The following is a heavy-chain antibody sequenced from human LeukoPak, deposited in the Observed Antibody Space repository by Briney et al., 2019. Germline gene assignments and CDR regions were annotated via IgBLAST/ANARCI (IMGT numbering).Heavy chain of an antibody. CDR3: ARGNWNYYDSGTYGMVV. V-gene: IGHV3-13*01. J-gene: IGHJ6*02. D-gene: IGHD3-10*01. CDR1: GFTFRTYD. Sequence: GGSLRLSCAASGFTFRTYDTHWVRQVTGKGLEWVSTIGADAATYYPGSVKGRFTISRQNAKNSFYLQMNSLRAGDTAVYFCARGNWNYYDSGTYGMVVWGQGTTVTVSS. CDR2: IGADAAT.